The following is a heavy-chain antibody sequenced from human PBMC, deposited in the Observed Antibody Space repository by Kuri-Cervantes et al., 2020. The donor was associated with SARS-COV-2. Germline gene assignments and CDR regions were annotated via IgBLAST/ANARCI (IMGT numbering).Heavy chain of an antibody. CDR3: ARWDYGDYYFDY. J-gene: IGHJ4*02. D-gene: IGHD4-17*01. CDR2: ISWNSGSI. CDR1: GFTFDDYA. V-gene: IGHV3-9*01. Sequence: GGSLRLSCAASGFTFDDYAMHWVWQAPGKGLEWVSGISWNSGSIGYADSVKGRFTISRDNAKNSLYLQMNSLRAEDTALYYCARWDYGDYYFDYWGQGTLVTVSS.